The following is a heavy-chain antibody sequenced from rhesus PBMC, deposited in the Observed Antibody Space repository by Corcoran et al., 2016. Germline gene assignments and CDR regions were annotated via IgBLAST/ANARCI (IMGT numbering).Heavy chain of an antibody. Sequence: QVQLVQSGAEVKKPGASVKVSCKASGFTFGSYAISWVRQAPGHGLEWMGVIITLVGITNYAEKFQGRVTITANTSTSTANMELSSLRSEDTAVYYCARGGIAVAGSLFDYWGQGVLVTVSS. J-gene: IGHJ4*01. CDR2: IITLVGIT. CDR3: ARGGIAVAGSLFDY. D-gene: IGHD6-37*01. V-gene: IGHV1-198*02. CDR1: GFTFGSYA.